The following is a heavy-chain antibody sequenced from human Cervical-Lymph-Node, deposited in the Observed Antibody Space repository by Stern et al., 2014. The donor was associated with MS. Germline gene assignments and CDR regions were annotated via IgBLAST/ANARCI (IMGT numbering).Heavy chain of an antibody. CDR2: IYPGDSDT. CDR3: ARRGTQGVVDV. V-gene: IGHV5-51*03. J-gene: IGHJ6*02. CDR1: GYYFATYS. Sequence: VQLGQSGAEVKKPGESLKISCQGSGYYFATYSIGWVRQMPGKGLEWMGIIYPGDSDTTYSQYFQGQVTISADKSISTAYLQWSSLKASDTAMYYCARRGTQGVVDVWGQGTTVTVSS. D-gene: IGHD2-15*01.